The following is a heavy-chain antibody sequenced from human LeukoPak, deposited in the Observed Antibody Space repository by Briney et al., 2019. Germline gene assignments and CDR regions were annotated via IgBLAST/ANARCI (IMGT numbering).Heavy chain of an antibody. D-gene: IGHD1-26*01. CDR3: VRLSWELGDGGVT. CDR2: INSDGSST. Sequence: GGSLRLSCAASVFTFSSYWMHWVRQAPGKGLVWISRINSDGSSTTYADSVKGRFTISRDNVKNTLYLQMNNLRAEDTAVYYCVRLSWELGDGGVTWGQGTLVTVSS. V-gene: IGHV3-74*01. CDR1: VFTFSSYW. J-gene: IGHJ5*02.